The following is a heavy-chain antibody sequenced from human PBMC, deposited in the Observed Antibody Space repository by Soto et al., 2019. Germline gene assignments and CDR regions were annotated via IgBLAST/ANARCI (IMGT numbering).Heavy chain of an antibody. Sequence: ASVKVSFKASGGTFSSYAISWVRQAPGQGLEWMGGIIPIFGTANYAQKFQGRVTITADKSTSTAYMELSSLRSEDTAVYYCASRFRSGYNFAYAFDIWGQGTMVTVSS. CDR3: ASRFRSGYNFAYAFDI. CDR1: GGTFSSYA. D-gene: IGHD3-22*01. J-gene: IGHJ3*02. CDR2: IIPIFGTA. V-gene: IGHV1-69*06.